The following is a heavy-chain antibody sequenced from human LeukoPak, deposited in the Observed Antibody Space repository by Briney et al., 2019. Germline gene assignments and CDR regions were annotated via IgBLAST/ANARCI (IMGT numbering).Heavy chain of an antibody. V-gene: IGHV4-59*01. CDR3: ARCRGSFMYYFDY. J-gene: IGHJ4*02. D-gene: IGHD1-26*01. CDR1: GGSISSYY. CDR2: IYYSGST. Sequence: SETLSLTCTVSGGSISSYYWSWIRQPPGKGLEWIGYIYYSGSTNYNPSLKSRVTISVDTSKNQFSLKLSSVTAADTAVYYCARCRGSFMYYFDYWGQGTLVTVSS.